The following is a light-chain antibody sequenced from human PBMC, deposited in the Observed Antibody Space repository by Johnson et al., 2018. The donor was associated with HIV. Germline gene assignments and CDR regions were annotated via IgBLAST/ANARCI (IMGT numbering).Light chain of an antibody. CDR3: GTWDSSLSAGV. CDR1: SSNIGNNY. CDR2: ENN. Sequence: QSVLTQPPSVYAAPGQKVTISCSGSSSNIGNNYVSWYQQLPGTAPKLLIYENNKRPSGIPDRFSASKSGTSATLGITGLQTGDEADYYCGTWDSSLSAGVFGTGTNVTVL. V-gene: IGLV1-51*02. J-gene: IGLJ1*01.